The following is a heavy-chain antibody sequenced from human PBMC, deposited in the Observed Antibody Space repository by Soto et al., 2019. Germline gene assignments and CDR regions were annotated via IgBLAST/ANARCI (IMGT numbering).Heavy chain of an antibody. D-gene: IGHD6-19*01. CDR3: AKESSPNTYHCFDY. Sequence: GGSLRLSCAASGYTFNNYALSWVRQAPGKGLEWVSSISESGDVTEYADSVKGRFTISRDNSKNTLYLQMNSLRADDTAVYFCAKESSPNTYHCFDYWGPGTLVTVSS. CDR1: GYTFNNYA. J-gene: IGHJ4*02. CDR2: ISESGDVT. V-gene: IGHV3-23*01.